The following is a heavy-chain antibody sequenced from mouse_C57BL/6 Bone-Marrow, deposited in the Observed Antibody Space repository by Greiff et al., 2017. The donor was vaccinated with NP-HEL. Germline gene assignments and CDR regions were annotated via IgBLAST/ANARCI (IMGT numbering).Heavy chain of an antibody. D-gene: IGHD2-4*01. CDR1: GYTFTSYW. V-gene: IGHV1-55*01. CDR3: ARGDYDVDWFAY. Sequence: VQLQQSGAELVKPGASVKMSCKASGYTFTSYWITWVKQRPGQGLEWIGDIYPGSGSTNYNEKFKSKATLTVDTSSSTAYMQLSSLTSEDSAVYYCARGDYDVDWFAYWGQGTLVTVSA. CDR2: IYPGSGST. J-gene: IGHJ3*01.